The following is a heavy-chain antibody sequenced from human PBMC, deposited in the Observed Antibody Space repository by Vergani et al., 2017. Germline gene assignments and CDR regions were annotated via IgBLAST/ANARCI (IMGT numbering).Heavy chain of an antibody. CDR3: TRAYSGYDWLYYYYYMDV. Sequence: EVQLVESGGGLVKPGRSLRLSCTASGFTFGDYAMSWFRQAPGKGLEWVGFIRSKAYGGTTEYAASVKGRFTISRDDSKSIAYLKMNSLKTEDTAVYYCTRAYSGYDWLYYYYYMDVWGKGTTVTVSS. D-gene: IGHD5-12*01. CDR1: GFTFGDYA. CDR2: IRSKAYGGTT. V-gene: IGHV3-49*05. J-gene: IGHJ6*03.